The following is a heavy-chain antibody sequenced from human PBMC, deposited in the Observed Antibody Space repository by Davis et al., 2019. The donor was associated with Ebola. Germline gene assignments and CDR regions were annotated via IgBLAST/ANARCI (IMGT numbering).Heavy chain of an antibody. CDR1: GFTFTDYY. J-gene: IGHJ3*01. Sequence: GESLKISCEASGFTFTDYYISWVRQAPGKGLEWVANIKQDGSDRFYADSVKGRFTISRDNARNSVYLQMTNLRVDDTAVYYCATDSPFDFWGQGTMVIVSS. CDR3: ATDSPFDF. CDR2: IKQDGSDR. V-gene: IGHV3-7*03.